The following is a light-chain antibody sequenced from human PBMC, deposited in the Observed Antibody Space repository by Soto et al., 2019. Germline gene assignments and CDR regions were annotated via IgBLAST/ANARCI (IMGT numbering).Light chain of an antibody. CDR2: EVT. CDR1: TIDIGKYNF. V-gene: IGLV2-8*01. CDR3: SSYGGNNNLA. J-gene: IGLJ2*01. Sequence: QSALTQPPSASGSPGQSVTISCTGTTIDIGKYNFVSWYQQHPGKAPKLMIYEVTKRPSGVPDRFSGSKSANTASLTVSGLQAEDKADYYCSSYGGNNNLAFGGGTKLTVL.